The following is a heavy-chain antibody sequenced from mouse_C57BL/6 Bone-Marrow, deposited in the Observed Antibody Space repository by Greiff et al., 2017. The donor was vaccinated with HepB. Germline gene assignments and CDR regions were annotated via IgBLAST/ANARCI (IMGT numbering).Heavy chain of an antibody. D-gene: IGHD1-1*01. CDR2: ISNGGGST. Sequence: EVKLMESGGGLVQPGGSLKLSCAASGFTFSDYYMYWVRQTPEKRLEWVAYISNGGGSTYYPDTVKGRFTISRDNAKNTLYLQMSRLKSEDTAMYYCARQITTVVGDYWGQGTSVTVSS. V-gene: IGHV5-12*01. J-gene: IGHJ4*01. CDR1: GFTFSDYY. CDR3: ARQITTVVGDY.